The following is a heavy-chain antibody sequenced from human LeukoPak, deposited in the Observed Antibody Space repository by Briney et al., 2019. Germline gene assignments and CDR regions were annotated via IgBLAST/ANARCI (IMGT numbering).Heavy chain of an antibody. D-gene: IGHD7-27*01. J-gene: IGHJ4*02. V-gene: IGHV3-7*01. CDR3: ARPHWGFDS. Sequence: GGSLRLSCAASGFTFSSYWMSWVRQAPGKGLEWVASIRQDGSEKHYVDSVKGRFTVSRDNAKNSLSLEMNSLRAEDTALYYCARPHWGFDSWGQGTLVTVSS. CDR1: GFTFSSYW. CDR2: IRQDGSEK.